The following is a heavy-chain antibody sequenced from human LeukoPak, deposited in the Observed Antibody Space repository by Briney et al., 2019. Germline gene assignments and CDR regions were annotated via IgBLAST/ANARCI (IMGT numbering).Heavy chain of an antibody. Sequence: GGSLRLSCAASGFTFSSYWMHWVRQAPGKGLVCVSRIKSDGSSTSYADSVKGRFTISRDNAKNSLYLQMNSLRAEDTAVYYCARGLAVPAAIPMDVWGKGTTVTVSS. CDR1: GFTFSSYW. J-gene: IGHJ6*03. CDR2: IKSDGSST. D-gene: IGHD2-2*02. CDR3: ARGLAVPAAIPMDV. V-gene: IGHV3-74*01.